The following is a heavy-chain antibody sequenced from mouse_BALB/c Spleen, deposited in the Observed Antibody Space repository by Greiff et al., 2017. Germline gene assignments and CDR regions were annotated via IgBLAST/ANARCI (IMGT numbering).Heavy chain of an antibody. V-gene: IGHV3-8*02. CDR3: ARGGYYVGYFDV. CDR2: ISYSGST. J-gene: IGHJ1*01. CDR1: GDSITSGY. Sequence: DVKLQESGPSLVKPSQTLSLTCSVTGDSITSGYWNWIRKFPGNKLEYMGYISYSGSTYYNPSLKSRISITRDTSKNQYYLQLNSVTTEDTVTYYCARGGYYVGYFDVWGAGTTVTVSS. D-gene: IGHD2-3*01.